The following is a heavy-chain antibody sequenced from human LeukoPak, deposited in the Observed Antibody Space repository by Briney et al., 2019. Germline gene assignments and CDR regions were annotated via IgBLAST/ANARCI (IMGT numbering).Heavy chain of an antibody. D-gene: IGHD3-22*01. J-gene: IGHJ4*02. V-gene: IGHV3-23*01. CDR3: AKGSGYYPEGSDY. CDR2: ISGSGGST. CDR1: GFTFSSYA. Sequence: GGSLRLSWAASGFTFSSYAMSWVRQAPGKGMGWVSGISGSGGSTYYADPVKGRFTISRDNSKNTLYLQMNGLRAEDTAVYYCAKGSGYYPEGSDYWGQGTLVTVSS.